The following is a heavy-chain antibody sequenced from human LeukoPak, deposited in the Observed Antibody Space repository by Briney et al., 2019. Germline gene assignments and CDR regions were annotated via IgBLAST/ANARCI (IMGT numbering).Heavy chain of an antibody. CDR2: INSDGSST. CDR3: ARAAEYYEFWSGYPSPYYFDY. CDR1: GFTFSSYW. D-gene: IGHD3-3*01. Sequence: GGSLRLSCAASGFTFSSYWMHWVRQAPGKGLVWVSRINSDGSSTSYADSVKGRFTISRDNAKNTLYLQMNSLRAEDTAVYYCARAAEYYEFWSGYPSPYYFDYWGQGTLVTVSS. V-gene: IGHV3-74*01. J-gene: IGHJ4*02.